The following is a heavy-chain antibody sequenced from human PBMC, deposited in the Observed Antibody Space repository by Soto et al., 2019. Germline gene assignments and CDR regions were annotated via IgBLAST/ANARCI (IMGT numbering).Heavy chain of an antibody. V-gene: IGHV3-23*01. CDR2: ISGSGGST. Sequence: PGGSLRLSCAASGFTFSRYAMSWVRQAPGKGLEWVSAISGSGGSTYYADSVKGRFTISRDNSKNTLYLQMNILRAEDTADSYCARGRGTHYYFDYWGQGTLVIVPQ. CDR3: ARGRGTHYYFDY. CDR1: GFTFSRYA. J-gene: IGHJ4*02. D-gene: IGHD2-15*01.